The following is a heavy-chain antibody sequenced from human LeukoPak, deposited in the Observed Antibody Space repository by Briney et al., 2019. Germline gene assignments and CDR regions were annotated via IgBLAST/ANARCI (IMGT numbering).Heavy chain of an antibody. CDR1: GFIFSSSW. CDR2: INQDGSQR. J-gene: IGHJ6*04. Sequence: GGSLRLSCAASGFIFSSSWMSWVRQAPGKGLEWVANINQDGSQRHYVDSVKGRFTISRDNAKNLLYLQMNSLGAEDTAVYYCAELGITMIGGVWGKGTTVTISS. D-gene: IGHD3-10*02. V-gene: IGHV3-7*01. CDR3: AELGITMIGGV.